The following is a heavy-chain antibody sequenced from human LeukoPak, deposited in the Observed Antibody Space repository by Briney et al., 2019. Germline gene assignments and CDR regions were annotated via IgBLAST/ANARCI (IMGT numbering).Heavy chain of an antibody. CDR2: INPTSGGT. CDR3: AREFRTTTWSYDAFDL. CDR1: GYTFTDYY. D-gene: IGHD1/OR15-1a*01. Sequence: ASVKVSCKAPGYTFTDYYIHWVRQAPGQGLEWVGRINPTSGGTNYAQKFQDRVTMTRDTSNNTSYMELSRLRSDDTAVYYCAREFRTTTWSYDAFDLWGQGTMVTVSS. J-gene: IGHJ3*01. V-gene: IGHV1-2*06.